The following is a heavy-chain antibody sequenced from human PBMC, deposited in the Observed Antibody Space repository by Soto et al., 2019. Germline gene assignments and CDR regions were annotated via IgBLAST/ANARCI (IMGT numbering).Heavy chain of an antibody. CDR2: VSGGGGST. CDR3: AKDGPYINSCCTARYFQH. V-gene: IGHV3-23*02. J-gene: IGHJ1*01. Sequence: GGSLSLSCEASGFTFSNNARSWGGRPPGRGRVGSSGVSGGGGSTDYEASVKGRFTISKDSSKNTLYLKMTTLRAEDTALYYCAKDGPYINSCCTARYFQHWGQGTQVTVSP. D-gene: IGHD2-8*01. CDR1: GFTFSNNA.